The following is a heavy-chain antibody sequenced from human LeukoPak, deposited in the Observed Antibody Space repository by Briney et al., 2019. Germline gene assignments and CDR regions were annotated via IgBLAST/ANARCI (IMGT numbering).Heavy chain of an antibody. V-gene: IGHV1-3*01. Sequence: GASVTVSCKASGYTFTSYAMHWVRQAPGQRLEWMGWINAGNGNTKYSQKFQGRVTITRDTSASTAYMELSSLRSEDTAVYYCARVRWFGELNWFDPWGQGTLVTVSS. D-gene: IGHD3-10*01. J-gene: IGHJ5*02. CDR1: GYTFTSYA. CDR3: ARVRWFGELNWFDP. CDR2: INAGNGNT.